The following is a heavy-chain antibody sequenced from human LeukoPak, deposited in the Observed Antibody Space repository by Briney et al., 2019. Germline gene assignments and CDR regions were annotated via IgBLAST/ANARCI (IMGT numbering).Heavy chain of an antibody. V-gene: IGHV1-18*01. D-gene: IGHD1-7*01. J-gene: IGHJ3*02. CDR3: ARDQGTRAGYAFDI. CDR2: ISAYNGNT. CDR1: GYTFTSYG. Sequence: ASVKVSCKASGYTFTSYGISWVRQAPGQGLEWMGWISAYNGNTNYAQKLQGRVTMTTDISTGTAYMELRSLRSDDTAVYYCARDQGTRAGYAFDIWGQGTMVTVSS.